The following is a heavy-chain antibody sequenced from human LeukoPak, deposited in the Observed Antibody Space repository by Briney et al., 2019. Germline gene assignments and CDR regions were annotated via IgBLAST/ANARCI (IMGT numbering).Heavy chain of an antibody. CDR1: GGSISSGDYY. J-gene: IGHJ4*02. D-gene: IGHD1-26*01. Sequence: SETLSLTCTVSGGSISSGDYYWSWIRQPPGKGLEWIGYIYYSGSTYYNPSLKSRVTISVDTSKNQFSLKLSSVTAADTAVYYCARAAPWVYFDYWGQGTLVTVSS. CDR2: IYYSGST. V-gene: IGHV4-30-4*01. CDR3: ARAAPWVYFDY.